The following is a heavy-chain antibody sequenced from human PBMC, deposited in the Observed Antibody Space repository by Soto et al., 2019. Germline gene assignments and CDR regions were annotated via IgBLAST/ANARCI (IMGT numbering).Heavy chain of an antibody. J-gene: IGHJ4*02. Sequence: EVQLLESGGGLVQPGGSLRLSCAASGFTFSSYAMSWVRQAPGKGLEWVSAISGSGGSTYYADSVKGRFTISRDNSKNTLYLQMNSLRAEDTAVYYCAKSPDIVVVPAAMLDYWGQGTLVTVSS. CDR3: AKSPDIVVVPAAMLDY. D-gene: IGHD2-2*01. CDR2: ISGSGGST. V-gene: IGHV3-23*01. CDR1: GFTFSSYA.